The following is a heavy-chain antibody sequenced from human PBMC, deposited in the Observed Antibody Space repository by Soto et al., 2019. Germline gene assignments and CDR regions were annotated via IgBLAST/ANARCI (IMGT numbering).Heavy chain of an antibody. Sequence: EVQLLESGGGLVQPGGPLRLSCSASGFSFGTYGMSWVRQSPGKGLEWVSAMGGRGGSTYYADSVKGRFTISRDNSKNTLYLQMNSLRAEDTALYYCAKDKYEWLDILTGYLDDYWGQGTLVTVSS. CDR1: GFSFGTYG. D-gene: IGHD3-9*01. J-gene: IGHJ4*02. V-gene: IGHV3-23*01. CDR2: MGGRGGST. CDR3: AKDKYEWLDILTGYLDDY.